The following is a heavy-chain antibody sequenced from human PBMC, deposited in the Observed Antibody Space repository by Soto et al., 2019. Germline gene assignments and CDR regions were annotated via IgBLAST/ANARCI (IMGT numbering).Heavy chain of an antibody. CDR1: RGSISSGTNY. V-gene: IGHV4-39*07. J-gene: IGHJ5*01. CDR3: ARSSSWLYDLFDP. D-gene: IGHD6-13*01. CDR2: IYYSGST. Sequence: SETLSLTCTVSRGSISSGTNYWAWIRQPPGKGLEWIANIYYSGSTFYNPSLKSRVTISLDTSKNQFSLKLSSVTAADTAVYYCARSSSWLYDLFDPPAQRTPVTVS.